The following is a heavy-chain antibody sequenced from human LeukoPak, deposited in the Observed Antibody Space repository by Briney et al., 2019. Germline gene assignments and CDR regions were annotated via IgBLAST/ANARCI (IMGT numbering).Heavy chain of an antibody. D-gene: IGHD6-13*01. V-gene: IGHV3-23*01. CDR1: GFTFSSYA. J-gene: IGHJ2*01. CDR3: AKDSIAAAGPWYFEP. Sequence: GSLRLSCAASGFTFSSYAMNWVRQAPGKGLEWVSAISGSGGSTYYADSVKGRFTISRDNSKNTLYLQMNSLRAEDTAVYYCAKDSIAAAGPWYFEPWGRGTLVTVSS. CDR2: ISGSGGST.